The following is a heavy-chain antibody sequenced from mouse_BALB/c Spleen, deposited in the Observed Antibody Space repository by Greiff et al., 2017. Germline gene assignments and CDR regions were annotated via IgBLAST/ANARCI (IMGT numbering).Heavy chain of an antibody. CDR2: ISDGGSYT. CDR3: ARGSYYRYDDAMDY. Sequence: EVQRVESGGGLVKPGGSLKLSCAASGFTFSDYYMYWVRQTPEKRLEWVATISDGGSYTYYPDSVKGRFTISRDNAKNNLYLQMSSLKSEDTAMYYCARGSYYRYDDAMDYWGQGTSVTVSS. D-gene: IGHD2-14*01. J-gene: IGHJ4*01. CDR1: GFTFSDYY. V-gene: IGHV5-4*02.